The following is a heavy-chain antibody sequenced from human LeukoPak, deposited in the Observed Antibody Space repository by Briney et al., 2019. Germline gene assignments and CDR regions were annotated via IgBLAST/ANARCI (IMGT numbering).Heavy chain of an antibody. Sequence: PGGSLRLSCAASGFIFSNYGMHWVRLSPDKGLEWLTFIRFDGTTQYYADSVRGRFTISRDNSKDTVSLQMYSLRAEDTAVYYCARDYGSYYDFWSGYDAFDIWGQGTMVTVSS. CDR2: IRFDGTTQ. D-gene: IGHD3-3*01. CDR1: GFIFSNYG. CDR3: ARDYGSYYDFWSGYDAFDI. V-gene: IGHV3-30*02. J-gene: IGHJ3*02.